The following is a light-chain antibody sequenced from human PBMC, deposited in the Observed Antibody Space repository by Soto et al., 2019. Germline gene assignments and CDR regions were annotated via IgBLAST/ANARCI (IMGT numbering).Light chain of an antibody. CDR3: CSYVAASRYV. J-gene: IGLJ1*01. CDR1: ISDVGSSNL. V-gene: IGLV2-23*01. Sequence: QSALTQPASVSGSPGQSITISCAGSISDVGSSNLVSWYQQHPGKVPKLIICEGNRRPSGVSSRFSGSNSGKTASLTISGLQAEDEADYYCCSYVAASRYVFVVATKLTVL. CDR2: EGN.